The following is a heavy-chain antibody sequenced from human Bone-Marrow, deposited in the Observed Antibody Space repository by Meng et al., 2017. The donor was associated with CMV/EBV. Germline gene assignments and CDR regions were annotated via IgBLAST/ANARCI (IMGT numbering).Heavy chain of an antibody. CDR2: IWYDGSNK. Sequence: GESLKISCAASGFTFSFYCMHWVRQAPGKGLEWVAVIWYDGSNKYYADSVKGRFTISRDNSKNTMYLQMNSLRAEDTAVYYCAKDVRSGVLRFLEWLLFFGMDVWGQGTTVNGSS. CDR3: AKDVRSGVLRFLEWLLFFGMDV. V-gene: IGHV3-33*06. D-gene: IGHD3-3*01. CDR1: GFTFSFYC. J-gene: IGHJ6*01.